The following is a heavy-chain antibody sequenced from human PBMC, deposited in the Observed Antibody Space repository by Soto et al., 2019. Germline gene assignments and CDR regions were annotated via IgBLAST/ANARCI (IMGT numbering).Heavy chain of an antibody. V-gene: IGHV4-4*02. Sequence: KPSETLSLTCGLSGGTVASSHWWSWVRQSPGRGLEWIGNVYHTGDTNFNPSLQSRVTFSVDKSNNQFSLRLTSVTAADTAVYFCAREIVTAGGNNYFDPWGPGTLVTVSS. CDR1: GGTVASSHW. CDR2: VYHTGDT. CDR3: AREIVTAGGNNYFDP. D-gene: IGHD2-21*02. J-gene: IGHJ5*02.